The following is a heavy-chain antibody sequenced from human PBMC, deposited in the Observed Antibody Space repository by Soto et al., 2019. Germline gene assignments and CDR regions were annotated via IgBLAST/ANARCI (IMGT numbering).Heavy chain of an antibody. J-gene: IGHJ4*02. CDR3: AREEATAGNDCFDY. CDR2: INPNSGGT. D-gene: IGHD6-13*01. CDR1: GYTFTNYG. Sequence: ASVKVSCKASGYTFTNYGVHWVRQAPGQRLEWMGWINPNSGGTHYAEQFQGRVTMTWDTSISTVYMELNSLTSDDTAVYYCAREEATAGNDCFDYWGQGTLVTVSS. V-gene: IGHV1-2*02.